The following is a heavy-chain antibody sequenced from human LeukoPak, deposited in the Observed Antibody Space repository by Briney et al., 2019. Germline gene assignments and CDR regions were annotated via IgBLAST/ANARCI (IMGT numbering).Heavy chain of an antibody. CDR2: ISSSSSTI. Sequence: PGGSLRLSCAASGFTFSSYSMYWVRQAPGKGLEWVSYISSSSSTIYYADSVKGRSTISRDNAKNSLYLQMNSLRAEDTAVYYCARDPRYYFDYWGQGTLVTVSS. D-gene: IGHD4-17*01. V-gene: IGHV3-48*01. CDR1: GFTFSSYS. CDR3: ARDPRYYFDY. J-gene: IGHJ4*02.